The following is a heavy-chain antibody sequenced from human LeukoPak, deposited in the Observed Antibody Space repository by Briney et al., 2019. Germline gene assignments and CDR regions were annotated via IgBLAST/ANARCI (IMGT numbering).Heavy chain of an antibody. Sequence: GGSLRLSCAASGFIFTNAWMNWVRQAPGKGLEWVGRIQSKTDGGKTDYAAPVKGRFTISRDDSKNTLYLQMNSLKTEDTAIYYCTTGIRGDWGQGTLVTVSS. D-gene: IGHD3-3*02. J-gene: IGHJ4*02. CDR2: IQSKTDGGKT. CDR3: TTGIRGD. CDR1: GFIFTNAW. V-gene: IGHV3-15*07.